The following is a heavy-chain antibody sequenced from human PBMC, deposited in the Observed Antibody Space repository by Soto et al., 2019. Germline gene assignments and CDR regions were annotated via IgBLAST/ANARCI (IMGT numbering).Heavy chain of an antibody. D-gene: IGHD3-22*01. CDR2: INAGNGNT. Sequence: QVQLVQSGAEVKKPGASVKVSCKASGYTFTSYAMHWVRQAPGQRLEWMGWINAGNGNTKYSQKFQGRVTITRDTSASTAYMELSSLRSEDTAVYYCARSITMIVVVIREFAFDIWGQGTMVTVSS. CDR1: GYTFTSYA. J-gene: IGHJ3*02. V-gene: IGHV1-3*01. CDR3: ARSITMIVVVIREFAFDI.